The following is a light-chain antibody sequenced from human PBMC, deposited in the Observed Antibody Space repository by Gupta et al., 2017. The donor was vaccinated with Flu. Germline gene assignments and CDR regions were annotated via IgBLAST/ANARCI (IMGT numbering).Light chain of an antibody. CDR1: QGLVYSDGNTY. CDR3: MQGAHWPWA. V-gene: IGKV2-30*01. CDR2: LVT. J-gene: IGKJ1*01. Sequence: SSCRSSQGLVYSDGNTYLHWFQQRPGQSPRRLIYLVTKRDSGVPDRFSGSGSGTDFTLTISRVEAEDVGVYFCMQGAHWPWAFGQGTKLEIK.